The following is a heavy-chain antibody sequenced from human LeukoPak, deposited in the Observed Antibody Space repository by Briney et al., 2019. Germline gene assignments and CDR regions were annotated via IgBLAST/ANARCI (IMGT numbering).Heavy chain of an antibody. CDR3: ARDRGAIKFYYYHMDV. CDR1: GFTFSSYS. V-gene: IGHV3-21*01. J-gene: IGHJ6*03. Sequence: PGGSLRLSCAASGFTFSSYSMNWVRQAPGKGLEWVSSISSSSSYIYYADSVKGRFTISRDNAKNSLYLQMNSLRAEDTAVYYCARDRGAIKFYYYHMDVWGKGTTVTVSS. CDR2: ISSSSSYI. D-gene: IGHD2-21*01.